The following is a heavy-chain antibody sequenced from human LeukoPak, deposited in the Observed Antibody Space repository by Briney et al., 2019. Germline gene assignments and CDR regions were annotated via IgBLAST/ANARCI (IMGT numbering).Heavy chain of an antibody. Sequence: GGSLRLSCAASGFTFSSYAMHWVRQAPGKGLEWVAVISYDGSNKYYADSVKGRFTISRDNSKNTLYLQMNSLRAEDTAVYYCARGHDSSGYYYDWFDPWGQGTLVTVSS. CDR3: ARGHDSSGYYYDWFDP. V-gene: IGHV3-30*14. CDR2: ISYDGSNK. D-gene: IGHD3-22*01. CDR1: GFTFSSYA. J-gene: IGHJ5*02.